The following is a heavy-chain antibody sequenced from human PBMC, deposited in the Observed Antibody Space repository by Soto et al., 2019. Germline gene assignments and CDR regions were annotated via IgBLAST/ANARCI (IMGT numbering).Heavy chain of an antibody. CDR3: GYGSGRHYFDY. V-gene: IGHV1-3*01. CDR1: GYTFTSYA. CDR2: INAGNGNT. D-gene: IGHD3-10*01. Sequence: GASVKVSCKASGYTFTSYAMHWVRQAPGQRLEWMGWINAGNGNTKYSQKFQGRVTITRDTSASTAYMELSSLRSEDAAVYYCGYGSGRHYFDYWGQGTLVTVSS. J-gene: IGHJ4*02.